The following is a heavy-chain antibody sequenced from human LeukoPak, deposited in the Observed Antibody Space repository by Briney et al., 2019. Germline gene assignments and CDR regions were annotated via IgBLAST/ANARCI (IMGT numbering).Heavy chain of an antibody. V-gene: IGHV4-30-4*01. CDR3: ARERYLWFGELIYYYGMDV. J-gene: IGHJ6*04. CDR2: IYYSGST. CDR1: GGSISSGDYY. D-gene: IGHD3-10*01. Sequence: KASETLSLTCTDSGGSISSGDYYWSWIRQPPGKGLEWIGYIYYSGSTYYNPSLKSRVTISVDTSKNQFSLKLSSVTAADTAVYYCARERYLWFGELIYYYGMDVWGKGTTVTVSS.